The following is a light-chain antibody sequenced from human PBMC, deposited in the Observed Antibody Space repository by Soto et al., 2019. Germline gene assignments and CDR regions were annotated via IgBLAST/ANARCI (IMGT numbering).Light chain of an antibody. Sequence: DIQLTQSPSFLSASVGDRVTITCRASQGIRSYLAWYQQRPGKAPELLIYGASTLQSGVPSRFSGSGSGTEFTLTISSLQPEDFATYYCQQTYSAPLTFGGGTKVDIK. CDR1: QGIRSY. CDR3: QQTYSAPLT. J-gene: IGKJ4*01. CDR2: GAS. V-gene: IGKV1-9*01.